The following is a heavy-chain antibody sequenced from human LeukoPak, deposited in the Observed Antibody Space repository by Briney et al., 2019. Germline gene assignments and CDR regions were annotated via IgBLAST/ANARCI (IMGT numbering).Heavy chain of an antibody. CDR2: IIPILGIA. V-gene: IGHV1-69*04. CDR1: GGTFSSYT. CDR3: ARELVVVAALHYYYYGMDV. D-gene: IGHD2-15*01. J-gene: IGHJ6*02. Sequence: SVKVSCKASGGTFSSYTISWVRQAPGQGLEWMGRIIPILGIANYAQKFQGRVTITADKSTSTAYMELSSLRSEDTAVYYCARELVVVAALHYYYYGMDVWGQGTTVTVSS.